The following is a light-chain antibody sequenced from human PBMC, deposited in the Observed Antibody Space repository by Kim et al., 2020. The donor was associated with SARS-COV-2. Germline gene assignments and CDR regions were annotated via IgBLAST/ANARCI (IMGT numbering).Light chain of an antibody. CDR2: AAS. V-gene: IGKV1-39*01. Sequence: ASVGDRVTITCRASQSLTRYLNWYQKKPGKAPKLLIFAASTLHSGVPSRFSGSGFGTDFTLTISSLQPEDFATYYCQQSYSIPLTFGGGTKVDIK. CDR3: QQSYSIPLT. J-gene: IGKJ4*01. CDR1: QSLTRY.